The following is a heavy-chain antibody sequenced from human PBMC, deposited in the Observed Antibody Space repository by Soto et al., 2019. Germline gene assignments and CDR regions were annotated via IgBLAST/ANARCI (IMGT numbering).Heavy chain of an antibody. CDR2: ISYDGSNK. CDR3: ARDPVAYCGGDCRTFDY. Sequence: QVQLVESGGGVVQPGRSLRLSCAASGFTFSSYAMHWVRQAPGKGLEWVAVISYDGSNKYYADSVKGRFTISRDNSKNXQYLKMKRLRAEDTAVYYGARDPVAYCGGDCRTFDYWGQGTLVTVSS. D-gene: IGHD2-21*02. CDR1: GFTFSSYA. J-gene: IGHJ4*02. V-gene: IGHV3-30-3*01.